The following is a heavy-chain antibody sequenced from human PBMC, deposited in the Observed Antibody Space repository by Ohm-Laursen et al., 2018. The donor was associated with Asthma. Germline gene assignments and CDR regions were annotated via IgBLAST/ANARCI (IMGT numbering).Heavy chain of an antibody. D-gene: IGHD3-10*01. CDR2: ISSSSSYI. V-gene: IGHV3-21*01. Sequence: SLRLSCTASGFTFSSYSMNWVRQAPGKGLEWVSSISSSSSYIYYADSVKGRFTISRDNAKNSLYLQMNSLRAEDTAVYYCARAHPIIGSPGDYWGQGTLVTVSS. CDR3: ARAHPIIGSPGDY. J-gene: IGHJ4*02. CDR1: GFTFSSYS.